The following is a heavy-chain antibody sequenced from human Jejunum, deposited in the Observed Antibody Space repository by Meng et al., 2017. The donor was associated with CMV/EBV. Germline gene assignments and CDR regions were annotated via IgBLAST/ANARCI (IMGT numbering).Heavy chain of an antibody. CDR2: IDSFSSTM. Sequence: CADSGFSFGVYSMNWVRQAPGKGLEWLAYIDSFSSTMYYIDSIKGRFTISRDNAKNSLYLQMNSLSAEDTAVYYCARDSIASALDYWGQGVLVTVSS. J-gene: IGHJ4*02. CDR3: ARDSIASALDY. V-gene: IGHV3-48*01. CDR1: GFSFGVYS. D-gene: IGHD6-13*01.